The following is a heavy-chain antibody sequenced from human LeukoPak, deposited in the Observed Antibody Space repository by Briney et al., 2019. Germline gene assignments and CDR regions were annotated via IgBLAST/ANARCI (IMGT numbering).Heavy chain of an antibody. CDR3: AREIDSSGYYKGYAFDI. D-gene: IGHD3-22*01. V-gene: IGHV3-33*01. J-gene: IGHJ3*02. Sequence: GGSLRLSCAASGFTFSSYGMHWVRQAPGKGLEWVAVIWYDGSNKYYADSVKGRFTISRDNSKNTLYLQMNSLRGEDTAVYYCAREIDSSGYYKGYAFDIWGQGTMVTVSS. CDR2: IWYDGSNK. CDR1: GFTFSSYG.